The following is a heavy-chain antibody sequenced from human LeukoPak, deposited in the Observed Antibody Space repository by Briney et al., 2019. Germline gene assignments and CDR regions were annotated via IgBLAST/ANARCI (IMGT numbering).Heavy chain of an antibody. CDR3: ARGGGANGYSSSWYRSIGAFDI. CDR2: ISAYNGNT. CDR1: GYTFTIYG. Sequence: GASVKVSCKSSGYTFTIYGISWVRQAPGQGLEWVGWISAYNGNTNYAQKLQGRVTMTTDTSTSTAYMELRSPRSDDTAVYYCARGGGANGYSSSWYRSIGAFDIWGQGTMVTVSS. D-gene: IGHD6-13*01. V-gene: IGHV1-18*01. J-gene: IGHJ3*02.